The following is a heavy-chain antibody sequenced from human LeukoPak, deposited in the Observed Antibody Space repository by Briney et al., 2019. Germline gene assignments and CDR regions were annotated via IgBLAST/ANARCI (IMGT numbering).Heavy chain of an antibody. V-gene: IGHV4-39*01. CDR3: ATSSAGDSSSLYYESFRPNWFGP. J-gene: IGHJ5*02. CDR2: IYYSGST. D-gene: IGHD3-22*01. Sequence: SETLSLTCTVSGGSISTTSYYWDWIRQPPGKGLEWIGSIYYSGSTYYNPSLKSRVTISVDTSKNQFSLKLSSVTAADTAIYYCATSSAGDSSSLYYESFRPNWFGPWGQGTLVTVSS. CDR1: GGSISTTSYY.